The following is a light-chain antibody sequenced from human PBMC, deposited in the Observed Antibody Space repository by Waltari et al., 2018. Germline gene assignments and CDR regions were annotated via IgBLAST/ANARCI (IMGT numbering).Light chain of an antibody. V-gene: IGKV3-11*01. CDR2: DAS. J-gene: IGKJ4*01. CDR1: ESVGTY. CDR3: QQRRSWPLT. Sequence: EIVLTQTLAILPFFPGERATLTCRARESVGTYLAWYQQRPGQSPRLLIYDASYRATGIPARFSGSGSETDFTLTISSLQPEDFAVYYCQQRRSWPLTFGGGTIVQI.